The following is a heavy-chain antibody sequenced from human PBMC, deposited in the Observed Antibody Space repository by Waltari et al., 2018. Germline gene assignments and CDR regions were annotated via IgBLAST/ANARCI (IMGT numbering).Heavy chain of an antibody. CDR1: GFTFDDYA. CDR2: ISWNSGSI. Sequence: EVQLVESGGGLVQPGRSLRLSCAASGFTFDDYAMHWVRQAPGKGLEWVSGISWNSGSIGYADSVKGRFTISRDNAKNSLYLQMNSLRAEDTALYYCAKASGVTTDAFDIWGQGTMVTVSS. D-gene: IGHD4-17*01. V-gene: IGHV3-9*01. CDR3: AKASGVTTDAFDI. J-gene: IGHJ3*02.